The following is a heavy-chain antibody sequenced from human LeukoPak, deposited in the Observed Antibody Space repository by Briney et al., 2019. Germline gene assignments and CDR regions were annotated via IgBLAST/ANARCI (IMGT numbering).Heavy chain of an antibody. V-gene: IGHV4-4*07. J-gene: IGHJ4*02. CDR3: ARGRGYSGYDPQFDY. CDR2: IYTSGST. D-gene: IGHD5-12*01. Sequence: PSETLSLTCTVSGGSISSYYWSWIRQPAGEGLEWIGRIYTSGSTNYNPSLKSRVTMSVDTSKNQFSLKLSSVTAADTAVYYCARGRGYSGYDPQFDYWGQGTLVTVSS. CDR1: GGSISSYY.